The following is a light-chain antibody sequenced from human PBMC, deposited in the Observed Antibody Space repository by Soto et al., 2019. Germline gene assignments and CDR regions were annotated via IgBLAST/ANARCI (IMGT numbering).Light chain of an antibody. Sequence: DIQMTQSPSTLSGSVGDRVTITCRAIQTISSWLAWYQQKQGKAPKLLIYKASTLKSGVPSRFSGSGSGTEFTLTISSLQPDDFATYYCQHYNSYSEAFGQGTKVELK. CDR3: QHYNSYSEA. J-gene: IGKJ1*01. CDR2: KAS. CDR1: QTISSW. V-gene: IGKV1-5*03.